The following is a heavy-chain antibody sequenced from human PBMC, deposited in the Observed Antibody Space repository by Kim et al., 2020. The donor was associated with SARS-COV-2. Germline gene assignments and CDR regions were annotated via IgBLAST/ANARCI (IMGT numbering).Heavy chain of an antibody. J-gene: IGHJ3*02. CDR2: NT. CDR3: AGVALGAFDI. Sequence: NTKYSQKFQGIVTITRDTSASTAYMELSSLRSEDTAVYYWAGVALGAFDIWGQGTMVTVSS. V-gene: IGHV1-3*01.